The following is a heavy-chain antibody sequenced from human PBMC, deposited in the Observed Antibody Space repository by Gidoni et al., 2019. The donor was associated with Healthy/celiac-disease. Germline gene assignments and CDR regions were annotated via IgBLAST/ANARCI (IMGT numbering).Heavy chain of an antibody. CDR2: IYSGGST. D-gene: IGHD3-22*01. Sequence: EVQLVESGGGLIQPGGSLRLSCAASGFTVGSTYMSWVRQAPGKGLEWVSVIYSGGSTYYADSVKGRFTISRDNSKNTLYLQMNSLRAEDTAVYYCARVGVNNYYDSSGYYFDYWGQGTLVTVSS. CDR3: ARVGVNNYYDSSGYYFDY. J-gene: IGHJ4*02. V-gene: IGHV3-53*01. CDR1: GFTVGSTY.